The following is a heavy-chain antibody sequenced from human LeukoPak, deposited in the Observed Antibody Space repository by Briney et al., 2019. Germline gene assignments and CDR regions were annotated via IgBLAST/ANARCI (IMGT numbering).Heavy chain of an antibody. D-gene: IGHD1-1*01. J-gene: IGHJ4*02. CDR3: ARGLYNWNDAVG. CDR2: IYYSGST. CDR1: GGSISSYY. Sequence: SETLSLTCTVSGGSISSYYWSWIRQPPGKGLEWIGYIYYSGSTNYNPSLKSRVTISVDTSKNQFSLKLSSVTAADTAVYYCARGLYNWNDAVGWGQGTLVTVSS. V-gene: IGHV4-59*01.